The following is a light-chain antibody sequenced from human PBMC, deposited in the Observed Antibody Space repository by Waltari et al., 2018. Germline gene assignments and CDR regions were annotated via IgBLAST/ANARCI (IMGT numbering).Light chain of an antibody. CDR1: SSHVGRNV. CDR2: NDV. Sequence: QSVLTQPPSASGTPGQRVIISCSGSSSHVGRNVVNWYHPLPGTAPNLLIFNDVDRPSGVPDRFSGSRSATSASLAISGLQSDDESTYYCASWDDRLDAYVFGTGTRVTVL. J-gene: IGLJ1*01. CDR3: ASWDDRLDAYV. V-gene: IGLV1-44*01.